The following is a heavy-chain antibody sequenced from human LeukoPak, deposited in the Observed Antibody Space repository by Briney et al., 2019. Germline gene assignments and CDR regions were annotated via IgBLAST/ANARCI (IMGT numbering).Heavy chain of an antibody. CDR3: TTDKQMSPDY. CDR1: GLSFKNTW. D-gene: IGHD5-24*01. V-gene: IGHV3-15*01. Sequence: GGSLRLSCTASGLSFKNTWMSWVRQAPGKGLEWVGRLKSRRDGGTTDYAAPMKGRFIISRDDSINTLYLQMNSLKTEDTAVYYCTTDKQMSPDYWGQGTLVTVSS. CDR2: LKSRRDGGTT. J-gene: IGHJ4*02.